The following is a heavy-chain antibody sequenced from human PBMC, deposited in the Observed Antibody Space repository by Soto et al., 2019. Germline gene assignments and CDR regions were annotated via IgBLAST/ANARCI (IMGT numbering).Heavy chain of an antibody. Sequence: SETLSLTCTVSGGSLSSYWWSWIRQPPGKGLEWIGYIYYTGSTNYNPSLKSRVTISLDASKNQFSLNVNSATAADTAVYYCARGPGASGTYHYFFDYWGPGTLVTVSS. D-gene: IGHD3-10*01. CDR1: GGSLSSYW. CDR3: ARGPGASGTYHYFFDY. J-gene: IGHJ4*02. V-gene: IGHV4-59*01. CDR2: IYYTGST.